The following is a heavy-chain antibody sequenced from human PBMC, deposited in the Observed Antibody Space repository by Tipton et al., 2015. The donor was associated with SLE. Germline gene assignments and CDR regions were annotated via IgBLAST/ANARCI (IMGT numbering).Heavy chain of an antibody. J-gene: IGHJ4*02. CDR1: GYTFTSYY. CDR3: AREGGGFDY. CDR2: INPSGGST. V-gene: IGHV1-46*01. Sequence: QLVQSGPEVKKPGASVKVSCMASGYTFTSYYTHFVRQAPGQGLEWMGIINPSGGSTTYPQKFQGRVTMTRDTSTNTVYLELSSLRSEDTAIYYCAREGGGFDYWGQGTLVTVSS. D-gene: IGHD1-26*01.